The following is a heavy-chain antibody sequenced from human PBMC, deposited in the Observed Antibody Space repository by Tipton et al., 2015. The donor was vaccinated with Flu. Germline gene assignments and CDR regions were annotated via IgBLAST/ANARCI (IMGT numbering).Heavy chain of an antibody. J-gene: IGHJ6*02. CDR3: ARGRLSLPLYHYGMDV. CDR1: GGSVSSGTYY. CDR2: VSMGGST. V-gene: IGHV4-61*02. D-gene: IGHD2-21*02. Sequence: LRLSCTVSGGSVSSGTYYWSWIRQPAGEGLEWIGRVSMGGSTNYNLSLKRRLTISVDTSKNQFSLKLSSVTSADTAVYYCARGRLSLPLYHYGMDVWGQGTMVTVSS.